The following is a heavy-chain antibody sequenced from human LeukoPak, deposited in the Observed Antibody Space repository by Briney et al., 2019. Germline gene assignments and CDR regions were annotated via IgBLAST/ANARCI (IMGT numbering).Heavy chain of an antibody. CDR3: AKDGDYYDSSGYPVGLDY. J-gene: IGHJ4*02. CDR1: GFTFSSYA. D-gene: IGHD3-22*01. V-gene: IGHV3-23*01. CDR2: ISGSGGST. Sequence: GGSLRLSCAASGFTFSSYAMSWVRQAPGKGLEWVSAISGSGGSTYYADSVKGRFTISRDNSKNTLYLQMNSLRAEDTAVYYCAKDGDYYDSSGYPVGLDYWGQGTLVTVSS.